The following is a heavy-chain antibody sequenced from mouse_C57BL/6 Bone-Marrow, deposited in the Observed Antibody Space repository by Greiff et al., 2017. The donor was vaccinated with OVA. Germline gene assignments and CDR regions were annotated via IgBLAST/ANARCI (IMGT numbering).Heavy chain of an antibody. V-gene: IGHV14-1*01. CDR1: GFNIKDYY. Sequence: VQLQQSGAELVRPGASVKLSCTASGFNIKDYYMHWVKQRPEQGLEWIGRIDPEDGDTEYAPKFQGKATMTADTSSNTAYLQLSSLISEDTAVYYCTTFDGSSYGYFDYWGQGTTLTVSS. J-gene: IGHJ2*01. CDR3: TTFDGSSYGYFDY. D-gene: IGHD1-1*01. CDR2: IDPEDGDT.